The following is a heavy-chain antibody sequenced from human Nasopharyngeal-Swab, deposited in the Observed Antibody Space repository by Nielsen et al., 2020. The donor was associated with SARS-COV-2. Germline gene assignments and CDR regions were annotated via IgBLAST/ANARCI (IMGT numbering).Heavy chain of an antibody. J-gene: IGHJ6*02. CDR3: ARETLSPGYGMDV. Sequence: ETLSLTCAVYGGSFSGFYWNWVRQAPGKGLEWVSSITSSSSFINYAASVKGRFIISRDNAKNSLDLQMNSLRADDTAVYYCARETLSPGYGMDVWGQGTTVTVSS. V-gene: IGHV3-21*01. D-gene: IGHD3-16*02. CDR2: ITSSSSFI. CDR1: GGSFSGFY.